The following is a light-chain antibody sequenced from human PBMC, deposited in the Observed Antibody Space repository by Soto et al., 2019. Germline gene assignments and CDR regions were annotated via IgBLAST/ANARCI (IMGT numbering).Light chain of an antibody. CDR2: DAS. CDR1: QSVSSY. V-gene: IGKV3-11*01. Sequence: EIVLTQSPATVSLSPGERATLSCRASQSVSSYLAWYQQKPGQAPRLLIYDASNRATGIPARFSGSGSGTDFTLTISSLEPEDFAVYYCQQRSNWPPRTFGQGTKVEIK. CDR3: QQRSNWPPRT. J-gene: IGKJ1*01.